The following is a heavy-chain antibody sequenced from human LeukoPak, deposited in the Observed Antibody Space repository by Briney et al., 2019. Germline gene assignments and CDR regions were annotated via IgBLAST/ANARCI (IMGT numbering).Heavy chain of an antibody. CDR2: ISSDGGRK. CDR3: APICGWGSYPLDY. J-gene: IGHJ4*02. V-gene: IGHV3-23*01. CDR1: GFSFGSYT. D-gene: IGHD1-26*01. Sequence: QPGGSLRLSCVASGFSFGSYTMSWVRQAPGKGLEWVSSISSDGGRKMYADSVKGRFSISRDNSKNTLYMQVNSLRVDDTSLYYCAPICGWGSYPLDYWGQGPLVTVSS.